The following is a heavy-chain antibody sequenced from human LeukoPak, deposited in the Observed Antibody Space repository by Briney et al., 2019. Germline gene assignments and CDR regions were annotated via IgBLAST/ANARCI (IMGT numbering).Heavy chain of an antibody. D-gene: IGHD2-2*01. CDR1: GFTFSSYS. V-gene: IGHV3-21*01. CDR2: ISSSSSYI. CDR3: ARDYLGYCSSTSCPYFDY. Sequence: PGGSLRLPCAASGFTFSSYSMNWVRQAPGKGLEWVSSISSSSSYIYYADSVKGRFTISRDNAKNSLYLQMNSLRAEDTAVYYCARDYLGYCSSTSCPYFDYWGQGTLVTVSS. J-gene: IGHJ4*02.